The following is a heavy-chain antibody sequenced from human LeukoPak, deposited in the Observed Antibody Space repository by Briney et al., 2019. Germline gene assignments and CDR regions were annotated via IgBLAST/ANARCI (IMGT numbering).Heavy chain of an antibody. V-gene: IGHV4-38-2*02. CDR3: AREGQGSGWELYY. J-gene: IGHJ4*02. CDR2: IYHSGST. CDR1: GYSISSGYY. Sequence: SETLSLTCTVSGYSISSGYYWGWIRQPPGKGLEWIGSIYHSGSTYYNPSLKSRVTISVDTSKNQFSLKLSSVTAADTAVYYCAREGQGSGWELYYWGQGTLVTVSS. D-gene: IGHD1-26*01.